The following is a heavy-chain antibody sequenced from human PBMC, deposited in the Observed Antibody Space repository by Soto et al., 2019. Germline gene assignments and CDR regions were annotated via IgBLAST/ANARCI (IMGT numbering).Heavy chain of an antibody. CDR1: GYTFFSYG. CDR3: TRTKINRYYDTLPGNFDY. V-gene: IGHV1-18*01. CDR2: ISAHNGNT. J-gene: IGHJ4*02. Sequence: QVQLVQSGAEVKKPGASVKVSCKASGYTFFSYGITWVRQAPGQGLEWLGWISAHNGNTNYPQKLQGRGTMTTGTPTSTADTKLRSRRSDDTAGYYCTRTKINRYYDTLPGNFDYWGQGTLVTVPS. D-gene: IGHD3-9*01.